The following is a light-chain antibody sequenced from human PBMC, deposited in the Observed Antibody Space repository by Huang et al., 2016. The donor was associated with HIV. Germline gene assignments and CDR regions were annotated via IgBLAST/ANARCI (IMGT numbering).Light chain of an antibody. J-gene: IGKJ2*01. CDR3: QHYNKWPPA. V-gene: IGKV3-15*01. CDR2: VAS. Sequence: EVVLTQSPATLSVSPGERATLSCGASQSIDTNLACYQQKPGQSPRLLIFVASTRATGIPARFGGSGSGTEFTLTISSLQSEDFAIYYCQHYNKWPPAFGQGTKLEIK. CDR1: QSIDTN.